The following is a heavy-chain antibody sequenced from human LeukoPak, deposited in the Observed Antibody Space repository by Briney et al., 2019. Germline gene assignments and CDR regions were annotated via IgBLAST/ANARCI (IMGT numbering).Heavy chain of an antibody. CDR2: ISVSGDNT. V-gene: IGHV3-23*01. CDR1: GFSVSTYA. J-gene: IGHJ1*01. CDR3: AKDRSGSTAEYFQD. D-gene: IGHD3-10*01. Sequence: GGSLRLSCAASGFSVSTYAMSWVRQAPGKGLEWVSAISVSGDNTYYADSVKGRFTLFRDNSKNTLYLQMNRLRVEDTAVYYCAKDRSGSTAEYFQDWGQGTLVTVSS.